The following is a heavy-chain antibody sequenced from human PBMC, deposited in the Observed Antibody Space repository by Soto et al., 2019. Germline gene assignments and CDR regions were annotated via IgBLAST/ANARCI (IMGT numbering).Heavy chain of an antibody. CDR3: ARQTTNYDFWSGPYYFEY. J-gene: IGHJ4*02. CDR1: GYSFTSYW. CDR2: IYPGDSDT. Sequence: GESLKISCKGSGYSFTSYWIGWVRQMPGKGLEWMGIIYPGDSDTRYSPSFQGQVTISADKSISTAYLQWSSLKASDTAMYYCARQTTNYDFWSGPYYFEYWGQGTLVTVSS. D-gene: IGHD3-3*01. V-gene: IGHV5-51*01.